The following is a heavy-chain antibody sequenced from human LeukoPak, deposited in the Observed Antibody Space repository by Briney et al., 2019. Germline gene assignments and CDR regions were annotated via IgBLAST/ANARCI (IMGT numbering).Heavy chain of an antibody. J-gene: IGHJ4*02. Sequence: GGSLRLSCAASGLSFSSFAMSWVRQGPARGLEWVSSIRGNGDTFYADSVKGRFTLSSDSSTNMVYFQLNNLRVEDTAIYCCAKASWVSSTDAVRWGQGTLVTVSS. V-gene: IGHV3-23*01. CDR2: IRGNGDT. CDR1: GLSFSSFA. D-gene: IGHD3-16*01. CDR3: AKASWVSSTDAVR.